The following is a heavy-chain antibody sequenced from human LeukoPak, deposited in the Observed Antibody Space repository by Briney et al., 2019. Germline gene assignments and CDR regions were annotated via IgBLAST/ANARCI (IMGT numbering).Heavy chain of an antibody. CDR3: AHRRQSYQTYYFDY. Sequence: SGPTLVKPTQTLTLTCTFSGFSLSTSGVGVGWIRQPPGKALEWLALIYWNDDKRYSPSLKSRLTITKDTSKNQVVLTMTNMDPVDTATYYCAHRRQSYQTYYFDYWGQGTLVTVSS. V-gene: IGHV2-5*01. D-gene: IGHD3-16*01. CDR1: GFSLSTSGVG. J-gene: IGHJ4*02. CDR2: IYWNDDK.